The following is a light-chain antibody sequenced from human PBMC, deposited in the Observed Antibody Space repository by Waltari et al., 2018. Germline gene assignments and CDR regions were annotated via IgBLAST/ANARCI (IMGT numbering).Light chain of an antibody. J-gene: IGLJ3*02. CDR2: EVT. Sequence: SALTQPASVSGSLGQSITISCSGSTSDVGSGNLVSWYQQFPGTVPKLIIYEVTKRPSGVCSRFSCSKSGNIASLTISGLQPEDEADYYCCSYRIGSTPGVFGGGTKVTVL. CDR3: CSYRIGSTPGV. V-gene: IGLV2-23*02. CDR1: TSDVGSGNL.